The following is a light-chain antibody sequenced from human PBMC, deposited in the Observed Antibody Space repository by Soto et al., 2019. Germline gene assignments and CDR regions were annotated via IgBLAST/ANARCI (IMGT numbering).Light chain of an antibody. J-gene: IGKJ4*01. Sequence: DFVITQSPDSLTVCSAERCTINCKASQSVLWSNNKNYLAWYQQKPGQSPKLLIYWASTRESGVPDRFSGSGSGTDFTLTISSLQAEDVAVYYCQQYYSTPLTFGGGTKVDI. CDR2: WAS. V-gene: IGKV4-1*01. CDR3: QQYYSTPLT. CDR1: QSVLWSNNKNY.